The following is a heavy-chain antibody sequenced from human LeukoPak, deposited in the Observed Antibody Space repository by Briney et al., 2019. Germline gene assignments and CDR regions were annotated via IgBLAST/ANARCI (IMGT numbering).Heavy chain of an antibody. CDR3: ARDAPEYYDILTGPNYYYYGMDV. Sequence: SVTVSCKASGGTFSSYAISWVRQAPGQGLEWMGGIIPIFGTANYAQKFQGRVTITADESTSTAYMELSSLRSEDTAVYYCARDAPEYYDILTGPNYYYYGMDVWGQGTTVTVSS. D-gene: IGHD3-9*01. V-gene: IGHV1-69*13. CDR2: IIPIFGTA. CDR1: GGTFSSYA. J-gene: IGHJ6*02.